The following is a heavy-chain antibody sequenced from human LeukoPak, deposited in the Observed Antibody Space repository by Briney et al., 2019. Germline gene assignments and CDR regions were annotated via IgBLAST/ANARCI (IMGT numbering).Heavy chain of an antibody. Sequence: GGSLRLSCAASGFTFYEYGMHWVRQAPGKGLEWVSLISGDGGSTFYADSVKGRFTISRDNSKNSLYLQMNRLRTEDTALYYCAKDQCQAGGFDYWGQGTLVTVSS. D-gene: IGHD3-16*01. CDR3: AKDQCQAGGFDY. J-gene: IGHJ4*02. V-gene: IGHV3-43*02. CDR1: GFTFYEYG. CDR2: ISGDGGST.